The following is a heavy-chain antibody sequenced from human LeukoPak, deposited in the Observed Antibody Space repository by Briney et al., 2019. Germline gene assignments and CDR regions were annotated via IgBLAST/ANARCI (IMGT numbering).Heavy chain of an antibody. CDR3: ARGAAETIPEYYYFGMDV. Sequence: GESLKICCKGSGYRFTDYWIGWVRQVPGKGLEWMGIIYPGDSDTRYSPSFQGQVTISADKSINTAHLQWSSLKASDTAMYYCARGAAETIPEYYYFGMDVWGQGTTVTVSS. CDR2: IYPGDSDT. CDR1: GYRFTDYW. J-gene: IGHJ6*02. V-gene: IGHV5-51*01. D-gene: IGHD6-13*01.